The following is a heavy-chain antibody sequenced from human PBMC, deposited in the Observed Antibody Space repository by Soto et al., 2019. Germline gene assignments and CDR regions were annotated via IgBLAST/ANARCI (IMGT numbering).Heavy chain of an antibody. V-gene: IGHV4-59*01. J-gene: IGHJ6*02. D-gene: IGHD1-26*01. Sequence: SETLSLTCTVSGGSISSYYWSWIRQPPGKGLEWIGYIYYSGSTNYNPSLKSRVSISVDTSKNQFSLKLSSVTAADTAVYYWARLGGGLYPTYYYYGMDFWGQGTTVTVSS. CDR2: IYYSGST. CDR1: GGSISSYY. CDR3: ARLGGGLYPTYYYYGMDF.